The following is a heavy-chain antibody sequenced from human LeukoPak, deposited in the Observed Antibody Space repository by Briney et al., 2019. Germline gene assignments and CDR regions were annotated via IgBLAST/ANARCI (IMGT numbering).Heavy chain of an antibody. J-gene: IGHJ4*02. CDR3: ARGDRAASGYDS. CDR2: IYSGGRT. D-gene: IGHD3-22*01. V-gene: IGHV3-66*01. Sequence: PGGSLRLSCAASGFTVSSNYMNWVRQAPGKGLEWVSAIYSGGRTYYADSVKGRFTISRDNSKNMVYVQMNSLRAEDTALYYCARGDRAASGYDSWGKGTLVTVSS. CDR1: GFTVSSNY.